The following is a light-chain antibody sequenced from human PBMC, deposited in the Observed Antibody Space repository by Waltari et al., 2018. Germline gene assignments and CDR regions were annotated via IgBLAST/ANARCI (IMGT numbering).Light chain of an antibody. CDR1: QRVSSA. Sequence: EIVFPHSPGHLSSSPGERITLSCRASQRVSSALAWYQQKPGQAPRLLIFGASNRATGIPDRFSGSGSETDFSLTISRLEPEDFAVYDCQHYVRLPATFGRGTKVEIK. V-gene: IGKV3-20*01. J-gene: IGKJ1*01. CDR3: QHYVRLPAT. CDR2: GAS.